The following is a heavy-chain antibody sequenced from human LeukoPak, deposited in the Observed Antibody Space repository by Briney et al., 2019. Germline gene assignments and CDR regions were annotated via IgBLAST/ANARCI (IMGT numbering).Heavy chain of an antibody. D-gene: IGHD2-21*02. Sequence: SETLSLTCTVTGGSISSYYWSWIRQPPGKGLEWIGYISYSGSSNYNPSLKSRVSISVDTSKNQFSLKLNSVTAADTAVYYCARSDGGHFDYWGQGTLVTVSS. J-gene: IGHJ4*02. CDR1: GGSISSYY. CDR2: ISYSGSS. V-gene: IGHV4-59*01. CDR3: ARSDGGHFDY.